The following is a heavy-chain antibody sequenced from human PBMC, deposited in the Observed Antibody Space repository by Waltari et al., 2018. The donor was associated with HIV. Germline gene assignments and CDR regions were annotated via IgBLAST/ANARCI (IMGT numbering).Heavy chain of an antibody. J-gene: IGHJ6*02. D-gene: IGHD3-10*01. Sequence: QVHLVESGGGVVQPGRSLRLSCAASGFTFSSYGIHWVRQAPGKGLEWGALISNDGRNKYYVDSVKGRLTIAGDNSKNTLHLQMNSLRPEDTAVYYCAKDRVFYYGSGSPLPGYYYGMDVWGQGTTVTVSS. CDR2: ISNDGRNK. CDR3: AKDRVFYYGSGSPLPGYYYGMDV. V-gene: IGHV3-30*18. CDR1: GFTFSSYG.